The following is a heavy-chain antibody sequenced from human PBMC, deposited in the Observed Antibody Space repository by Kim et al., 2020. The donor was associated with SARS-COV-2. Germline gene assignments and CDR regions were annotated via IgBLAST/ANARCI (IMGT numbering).Heavy chain of an antibody. CDR2: INPSGGST. D-gene: IGHD3-16*01. J-gene: IGHJ6*02. Sequence: ASVKVSCKASGYTFTSYYMHWVRQAPGQGLEWMGIINPSGGSTSYAQKFQGRVTMTRDTSTSTVYMELSSLRSEDTAVYYCAREELRRLGYYGMDVWGQGTTVTVSS. V-gene: IGHV1-46*01. CDR1: GYTFTSYY. CDR3: AREELRRLGYYGMDV.